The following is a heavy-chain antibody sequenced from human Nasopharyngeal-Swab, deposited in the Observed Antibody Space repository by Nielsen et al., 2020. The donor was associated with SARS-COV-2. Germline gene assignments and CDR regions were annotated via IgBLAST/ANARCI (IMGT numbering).Heavy chain of an antibody. CDR2: INPSGGST. D-gene: IGHD3-22*01. Sequence: ASVKVSCKASGYTFTSYYMHWVRQAPGQGLEWMGIINPSGGSTSYAQKFQGRVTMTRDTSTSTVYMELSSLRPEDTAVYYCARDPRDRYYYDSSGYQTPGFDYWGQGTLVTVSS. CDR3: ARDPRDRYYYDSSGYQTPGFDY. V-gene: IGHV1-46*01. CDR1: GYTFTSYY. J-gene: IGHJ4*02.